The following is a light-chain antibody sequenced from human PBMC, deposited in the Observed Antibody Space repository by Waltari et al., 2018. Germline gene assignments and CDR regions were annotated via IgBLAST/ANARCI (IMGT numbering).Light chain of an antibody. J-gene: IGKJ2*03. V-gene: IGKV3D-15*01. Sequence: DIVMTQSPATLSVSPGERATLSCRASQTIRHNLAWYQQKPGQAPRLLIHSAATRATGSPARFSGSGSGTEFTLTISSLQSEDFAVYYCQQYNNWPYSFGQGTKLEIK. CDR3: QQYNNWPYS. CDR2: SAA. CDR1: QTIRHN.